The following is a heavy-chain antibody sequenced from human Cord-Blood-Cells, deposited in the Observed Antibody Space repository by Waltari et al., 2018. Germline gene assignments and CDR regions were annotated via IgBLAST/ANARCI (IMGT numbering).Heavy chain of an antibody. D-gene: IGHD6-6*01. CDR2: INPNSGGT. CDR3: ARDPRSYSSSSWYFDL. CDR1: GYTFTGYY. Sequence: QVQLVQSGAEVKKPGASVKVSCKASGYTFTGYYMHWVRQAPGQGLEWMRRINPNSGGTNYAQKFQGRVTMTRDTSISTAYMELSRLRSDDTAVYYCARDPRSYSSSSWYFDLWGRGTLVTVSS. V-gene: IGHV1-2*06. J-gene: IGHJ2*01.